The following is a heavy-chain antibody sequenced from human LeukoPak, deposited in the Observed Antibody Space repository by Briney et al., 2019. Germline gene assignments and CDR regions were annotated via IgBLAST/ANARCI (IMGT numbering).Heavy chain of an antibody. CDR1: GGSISSYY. CDR2: IYYSGST. V-gene: IGHV4-59*08. J-gene: IGHJ4*02. Sequence: SETLSLTCTVSGGSISSYYWSWIRQPPGKGLEWIGYIYYSGSTNYNPSLKSRVTISADTSKNQFSLKLSSVTAADTAVYYCARLRGYSGYEFDYWGQGTLVTVSS. CDR3: ARLRGYSGYEFDY. D-gene: IGHD5-12*01.